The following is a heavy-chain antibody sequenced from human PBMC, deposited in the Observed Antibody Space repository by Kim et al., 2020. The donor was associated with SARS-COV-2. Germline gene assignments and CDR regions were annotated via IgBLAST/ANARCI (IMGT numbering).Heavy chain of an antibody. CDR1: GGTFSSYA. CDR3: ARGGHWGTTGTTKRHFDP. Sequence: SVKVSCKASGGTFSSYAISWVRQAPGQGLEWMGGIIPIFGTANYAQKFQGRVTITADESTSTAYMELSSLRSEDTAVYYCARGGHWGTTGTTKRHFDPWGQGTLVTVSS. V-gene: IGHV1-69*13. J-gene: IGHJ5*02. CDR2: IIPIFGTA. D-gene: IGHD1-1*01.